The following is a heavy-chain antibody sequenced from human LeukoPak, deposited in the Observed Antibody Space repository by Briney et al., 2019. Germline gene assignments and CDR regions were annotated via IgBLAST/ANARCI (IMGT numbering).Heavy chain of an antibody. CDR2: IYNSGST. CDR3: ARQPGGTAAFDI. J-gene: IGHJ3*02. CDR1: GNSISNTYY. D-gene: IGHD1-14*01. Sequence: SETLSLTCAVSGNSISNTYYWGWIRQPPGKELEWIGSIYNSGSTHYNPPLKSRVTMSVDTSKNQFSLKLSSVTAADTAVYYCARQPGGTAAFDIWGQGTMVTVPS. V-gene: IGHV4-38-2*01.